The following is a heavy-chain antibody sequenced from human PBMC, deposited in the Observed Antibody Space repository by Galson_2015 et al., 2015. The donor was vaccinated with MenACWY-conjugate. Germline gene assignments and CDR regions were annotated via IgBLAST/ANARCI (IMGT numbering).Heavy chain of an antibody. CDR1: GFTFNSYA. CDR3: AKDSGSSGWYNGVDV. CDR2: IVSSGGDT. Sequence: SLRLSCAASGFTFNSYAMNWVRQAPGQGLAWVAGIVSSGGDTNYADSVKGRFTISRDNAKNTLYLHMSSLRAEDTALYYCAKDSGSSGWYNGVDVWGQGTTVTVSS. V-gene: IGHV3-23*01. D-gene: IGHD6-19*01. J-gene: IGHJ6*02.